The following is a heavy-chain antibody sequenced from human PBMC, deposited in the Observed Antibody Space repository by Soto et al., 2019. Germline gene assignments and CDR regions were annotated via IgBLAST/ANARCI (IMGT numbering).Heavy chain of an antibody. CDR2: IYYGGST. V-gene: IGHV4-59*08. D-gene: IGHD7-27*01. CDR3: AKNWNWGSLVH. Sequence: PSETLSLTCTVPGDSISTDYWSWIRQSPGKGLEWIGFIYYGGSTNYNPSLKIRVTISVDTPKNQFSLKLSSVTAADTAVYYCAKNWNWGSLVHWGQGTLVT. CDR1: GDSISTDY. J-gene: IGHJ4*02.